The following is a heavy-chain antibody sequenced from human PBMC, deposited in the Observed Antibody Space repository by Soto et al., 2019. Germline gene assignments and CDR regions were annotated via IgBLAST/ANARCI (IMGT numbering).Heavy chain of an antibody. CDR3: ASLWFGEFPTYYGMDV. V-gene: IGHV4-4*02. CDR1: GGSISSSNW. D-gene: IGHD3-10*01. J-gene: IGHJ6*02. Sequence: SETLSLTCAVSGGSISSSNWCSWVRQPPGKGLEWIGEIYHSGSTNYNPSLKSRVTISVDKSKNQFSLKLSSVTAADTAVYYCASLWFGEFPTYYGMDVWGQGTTVTVSS. CDR2: IYHSGST.